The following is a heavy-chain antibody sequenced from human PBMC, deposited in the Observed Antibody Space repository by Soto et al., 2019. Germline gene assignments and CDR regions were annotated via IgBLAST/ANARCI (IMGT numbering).Heavy chain of an antibody. Sequence: SETLSLTCTVSGGSISSYYWSWIRQPPGKGLEWIGYIYYGGSTNYNPSLKSRVTISVDTSKNQFSLKLSSVTAADTAVYYCARLRARLLEYYDFWSGPEFGFDPWGQGTLVTVSS. CDR2: IYYGGST. D-gene: IGHD3-3*01. J-gene: IGHJ5*02. CDR1: GGSISSYY. CDR3: ARLRARLLEYYDFWSGPEFGFDP. V-gene: IGHV4-59*08.